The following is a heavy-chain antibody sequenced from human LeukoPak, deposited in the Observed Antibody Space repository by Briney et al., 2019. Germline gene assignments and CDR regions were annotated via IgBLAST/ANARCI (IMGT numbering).Heavy chain of an antibody. J-gene: IGHJ4*02. D-gene: IGHD6-19*01. CDR3: ARNPPARPGWYEDY. Sequence: SETLSLTCTVSGGSISSYYWSWIRQPPGKGLEWIGYIYYSGSTNYNPSLKSRVTISVDTSKNQFSLKLSSVTAADTAVYYCARNPPARPGWYEDYWGQGTLVTVSS. CDR1: GGSISSYY. V-gene: IGHV4-59*08. CDR2: IYYSGST.